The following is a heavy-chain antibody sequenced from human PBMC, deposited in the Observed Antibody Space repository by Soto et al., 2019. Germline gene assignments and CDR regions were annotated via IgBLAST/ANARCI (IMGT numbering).Heavy chain of an antibody. D-gene: IGHD6-19*01. V-gene: IGHV2-5*01. Sequence: SGPTLVKPTQTLTLTCTFSGFSLSTSGVGVGWIRQPPGKALEWLALIYWNDDKRYSPSLKSRLTITKDTSKNQVVLTMTNMDPVDTATYYCAHSPTQWLVELGYFDYWGQGTLVTVSS. CDR3: AHSPTQWLVELGYFDY. J-gene: IGHJ4*02. CDR1: GFSLSTSGVG. CDR2: IYWNDDK.